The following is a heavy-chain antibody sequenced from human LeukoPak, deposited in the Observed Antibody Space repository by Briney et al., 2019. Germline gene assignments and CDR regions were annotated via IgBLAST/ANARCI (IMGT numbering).Heavy chain of an antibody. CDR3: ADYGDYRGPLFFV. D-gene: IGHD4-17*01. V-gene: IGHV3-23*01. CDR2: ISGSGGST. Sequence: PGGSLRLSCAASGFTFSSYAMSWVRQAPGKGVEGVSAISGSGGSTYYADSVKGGLTISRDNYKKRLYLQMNSLRAEDTAVYYCADYGDYRGPLFFVWGKGTTVTVSS. CDR1: GFTFSSYA. J-gene: IGHJ6*04.